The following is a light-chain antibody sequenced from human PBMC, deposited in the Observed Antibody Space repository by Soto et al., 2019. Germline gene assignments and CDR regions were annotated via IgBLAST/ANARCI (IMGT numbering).Light chain of an antibody. CDR3: NQYNNWPPIT. CDR1: QSVSSN. Sequence: EIVMTQSPATLSVSPGERATLSCRASQSVSSNLAWYQQKPGQAPRLLIYGASTRATGIPARFSGSGSGTEFPLTISSLQYEDFAVYYCNQYNNWPPITFGQGTRLEIK. J-gene: IGKJ5*01. CDR2: GAS. V-gene: IGKV3-15*01.